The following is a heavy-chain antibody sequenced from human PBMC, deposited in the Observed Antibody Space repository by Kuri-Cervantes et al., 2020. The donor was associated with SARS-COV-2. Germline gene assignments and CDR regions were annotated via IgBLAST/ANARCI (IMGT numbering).Heavy chain of an antibody. Sequence: SETLSLTCTVSGGSISSYYWGWIRQPPGKGLEWIGYFYYSGITNYNPSLKNRVTMSVDTSKNQFSLNLSSVTAADTAVYYCARDNILFSGSGFDYWGQGTLVTVSS. D-gene: IGHD1-26*01. V-gene: IGHV4-59*01. J-gene: IGHJ4*02. CDR2: FYYSGIT. CDR1: GGSISSYY. CDR3: ARDNILFSGSGFDY.